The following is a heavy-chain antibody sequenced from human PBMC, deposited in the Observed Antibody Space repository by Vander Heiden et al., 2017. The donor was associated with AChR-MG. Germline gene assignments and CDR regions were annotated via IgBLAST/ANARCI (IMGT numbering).Heavy chain of an antibody. CDR3: ARDRGVPAENWFDP. CDR2: IYTSGST. CDR1: GGSISSYY. D-gene: IGHD2-2*01. Sequence: QVQLQESGPGLVKPSETLSLPCTVSGGSISSYYWSWIRQPAGKGLEWIGRIYTSGSTNYNPALKSRVTMSVDTSKNQFSLKLSSVTAADTAVYYCARDRGVPAENWFDPWGQGTLVTVSS. J-gene: IGHJ5*02. V-gene: IGHV4-4*07.